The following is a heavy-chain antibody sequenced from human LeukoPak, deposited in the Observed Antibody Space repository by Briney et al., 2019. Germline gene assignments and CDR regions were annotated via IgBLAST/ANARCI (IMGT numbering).Heavy chain of an antibody. Sequence: SVKVSCKASGGTFSSYTISWVRQAPGQGLEWMGRIIPILGIANYAQKFQGRVTITADKSTSTAYMELSSLRSEDTAVYYCATNWGDFSAPYYYYYYGMDVWGQGTTVTVSS. CDR1: GGTFSSYT. D-gene: IGHD3/OR15-3a*01. CDR3: ATNWGDFSAPYYYYYYGMDV. V-gene: IGHV1-69*02. CDR2: IIPILGIA. J-gene: IGHJ6*02.